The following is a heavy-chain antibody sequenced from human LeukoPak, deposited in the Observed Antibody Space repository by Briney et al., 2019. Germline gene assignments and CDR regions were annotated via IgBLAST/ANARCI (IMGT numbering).Heavy chain of an antibody. V-gene: IGHV3-48*03. CDR2: ISNSGSAM. CDR3: TLQNFDF. CDR1: GFTFSSYE. Sequence: PGGSLRLSCAASGFTFSSYEMNWVRQAPGKGLEWVSYISNSGSAMYYADSVKGRFTISRDNAKNSLYLQMNSLRAVDTAVYYCTLQNFDFWGQGTVVTVSS. D-gene: IGHD1-1*01. J-gene: IGHJ4*02.